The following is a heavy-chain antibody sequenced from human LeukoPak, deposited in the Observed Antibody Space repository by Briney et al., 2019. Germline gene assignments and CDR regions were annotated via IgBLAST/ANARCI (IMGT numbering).Heavy chain of an antibody. D-gene: IGHD5-12*01. CDR1: GFTFDDYS. V-gene: IGHV3-9*01. J-gene: IGHJ4*02. Sequence: GRSLRLSCAASGFTFDDYSMHWVRQAPGKGLEWVSGISWNSGSAGYADSVKGRFTISRDSAKNSLYLQMNSLRTEDTALYYCTKDRTYSAYAALDYWGQGTLVTVSS. CDR3: TKDRTYSAYAALDY. CDR2: ISWNSGSA.